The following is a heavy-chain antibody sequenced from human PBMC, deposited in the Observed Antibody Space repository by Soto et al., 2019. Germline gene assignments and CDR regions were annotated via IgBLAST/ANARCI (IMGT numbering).Heavy chain of an antibody. CDR3: AKGGAGHAFDI. CDR1: GGSISSGDYY. CDR2: IYYSGST. D-gene: IGHD6-19*01. J-gene: IGHJ3*02. V-gene: IGHV4-30-4*01. Sequence: SETLSLTCTVSGGSISSGDYYWSLIRQPPGKGLEWIGYIYYSGSTYYNPSLKSRVTISVDTSKNQFSLKLSSVTAADTAVYYCAKGGAGHAFDIWGQGTMVTVSS.